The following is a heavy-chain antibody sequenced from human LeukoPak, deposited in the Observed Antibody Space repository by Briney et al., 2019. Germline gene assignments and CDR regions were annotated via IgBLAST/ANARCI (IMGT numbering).Heavy chain of an antibody. CDR3: ARAEWSATAVGWFDP. V-gene: IGHV4-59*01. D-gene: IGHD3-3*01. J-gene: IGHJ5*02. Sequence: PSETLSLTCTVSGGSISTSYWSWIRQPPGKGLEWLGYIYSSGSTNYNPSLKSRVTLSIDTSKNQFSLKLSSVTAADTAVYYCARAEWSATAVGWFDPWGQGTLVTVSS. CDR2: IYSSGST. CDR1: GGSISTSY.